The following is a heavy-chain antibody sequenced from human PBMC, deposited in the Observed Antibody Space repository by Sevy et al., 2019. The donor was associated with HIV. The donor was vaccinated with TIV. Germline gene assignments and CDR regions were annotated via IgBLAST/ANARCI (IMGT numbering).Heavy chain of an antibody. CDR1: GGSISSSSYY. CDR2: IYYSGST. D-gene: IGHD3-22*01. CDR3: AGHAIPYYYDSSGYYPHAAFDI. Sequence: SETLSLTCTVSGGSISSSSYYWGWIRQPPGKGLEWIGSIYYSGSTYYNPSLKSRVTISVDTSKNEFSLKLSSVTAADTGVYYCAGHAIPYYYDSSGYYPHAAFDIWGQGTMVTVSS. J-gene: IGHJ3*02. V-gene: IGHV4-39*01.